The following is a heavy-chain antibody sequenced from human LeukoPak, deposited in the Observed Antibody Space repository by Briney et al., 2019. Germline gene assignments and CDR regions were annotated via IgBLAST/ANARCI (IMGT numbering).Heavy chain of an antibody. CDR3: AKDTSIGRYCTNGVCSPFDY. V-gene: IGHV3-11*01. D-gene: IGHD2-8*01. CDR2: MSSTGTTI. Sequence: GGSLRLSCAASGFTFSDYYMTWIRQAPGKGLEWVSYMSSTGTTIYYADSVRGRLTISRDNAKNSLYLQMSSLRAEDTAVYYCAKDTSIGRYCTNGVCSPFDYWGQGTLVTVSS. CDR1: GFTFSDYY. J-gene: IGHJ4*02.